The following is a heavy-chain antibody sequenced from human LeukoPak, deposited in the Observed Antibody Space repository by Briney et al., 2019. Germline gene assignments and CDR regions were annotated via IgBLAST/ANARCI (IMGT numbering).Heavy chain of an antibody. Sequence: PSETLSLTCTVSGDSISCCYWKCIRQPPGKGLEWIGYIYYSGSTNYNPSLKSRVTISVDTFKNQFSLKLGSVTAADTAVHYCGKERIAAACYPSRCWGEGTLVTVSS. J-gene: IGHJ4*02. V-gene: IGHV4-59*01. CDR2: IYYSGST. CDR3: GKERIAAACYPSRC. D-gene: IGHD2-15*01. CDR1: GDSISCCY.